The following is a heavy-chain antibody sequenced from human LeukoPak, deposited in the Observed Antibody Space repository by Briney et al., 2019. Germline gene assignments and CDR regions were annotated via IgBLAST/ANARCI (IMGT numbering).Heavy chain of an antibody. V-gene: IGHV4-61*01. D-gene: IGHD4-17*01. CDR2: IYYSGST. Sequence: SETLSLTCTVSGGSVSSGSYYWSWIRQPPGKGLEWIGYIYYSGSTNYNPSLKSRVTISVDTSKKQFSLNLTSVTAADTAVYYCARGPSVTSIGGPWGQGTLVTVSA. CDR3: ARGPSVTSIGGP. CDR1: GGSVSSGSYY. J-gene: IGHJ5*02.